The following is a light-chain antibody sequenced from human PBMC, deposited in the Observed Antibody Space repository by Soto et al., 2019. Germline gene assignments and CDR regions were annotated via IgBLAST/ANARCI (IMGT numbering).Light chain of an antibody. CDR1: QSGTSTY. CDR2: SIS. V-gene: IGKV3-20*01. CDR3: QLYGTSPGGT. J-gene: IGKJ5*01. Sequence: LVLTQSPGTLSLSPGDSATLSCRASQSGTSTYLAWYQQKRGEVPRLLIYSISSRVTGIPDRFVGSGSGTAFTLTINRVEPEDSAIYYCQLYGTSPGGTVGQGTRLGIK.